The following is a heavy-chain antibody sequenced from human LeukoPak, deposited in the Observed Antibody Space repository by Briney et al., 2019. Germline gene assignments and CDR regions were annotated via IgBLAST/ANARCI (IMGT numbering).Heavy chain of an antibody. V-gene: IGHV3-7*01. CDR2: IKEDGGEK. J-gene: IGHJ4*02. CDR1: GFTFPSYW. CDR3: GRDPYYDSLDY. D-gene: IGHD3-22*01. Sequence: GGSLTLSCAASGFTFPSYWISWVRQAPGKGLEWVDNIKEDGGEKYYADSVKGRFTISRDNTKNLLYLQMNSLRAEDTAVYYCGRDPYYDSLDYWGQGTLVTVSS.